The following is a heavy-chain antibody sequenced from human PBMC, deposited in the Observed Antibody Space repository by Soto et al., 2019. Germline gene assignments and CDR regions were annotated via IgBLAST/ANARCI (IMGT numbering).Heavy chain of an antibody. CDR3: AKDNAAAAGTGAGDY. V-gene: IGHV3-30*18. J-gene: IGHJ4*02. D-gene: IGHD6-13*01. CDR1: GFTFSSYG. CDR2: ISYDGSNK. Sequence: QVQLVESGGGVVQPGRSLRLSCAASGFTFSSYGMHWVRQAPGKGLEWVAVISYDGSNKYYADSVKGRFTISRDNSKNTLYLQMNSLRAEDTAVYYCAKDNAAAAGTGAGDYWGQGTLVTVSS.